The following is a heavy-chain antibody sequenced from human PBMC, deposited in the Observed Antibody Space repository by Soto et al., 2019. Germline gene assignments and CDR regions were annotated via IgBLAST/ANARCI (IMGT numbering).Heavy chain of an antibody. J-gene: IGHJ6*02. D-gene: IGHD1-1*01. V-gene: IGHV4-34*01. CDR3: ARSRNLDV. CDR2: ASHTGGT. CDR1: GGSFSGWH. Sequence: QVQVQQWGAGLLKFSETLSLTCAVNGGSFSGWHWNWIRQPPGKGLEWIGEASHTGGTNYNPSLESRVPISVDMSRNQLSLKLTSVSAADTAVYYCARSRNLDVWGPGTTVIVSS.